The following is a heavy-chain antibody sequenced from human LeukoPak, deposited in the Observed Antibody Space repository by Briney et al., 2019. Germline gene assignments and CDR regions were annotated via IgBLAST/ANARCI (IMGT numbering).Heavy chain of an antibody. V-gene: IGHV3-23*01. CDR3: ASEYCTNGVCYEFDY. Sequence: GGSLRLSCAASGFTLSSYAMSWVRQAPGKGLEWVSLISGNAGSTYYADSVKGRFTISRDNSKNTLYLQMNSLRAEDTAVYYCASEYCTNGVCYEFDYWGQGTLVTVSS. D-gene: IGHD2-8*01. CDR1: GFTLSSYA. J-gene: IGHJ4*02. CDR2: ISGNAGST.